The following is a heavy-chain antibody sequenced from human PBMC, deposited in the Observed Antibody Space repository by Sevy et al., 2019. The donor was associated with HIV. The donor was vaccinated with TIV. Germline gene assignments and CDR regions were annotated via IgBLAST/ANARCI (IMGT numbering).Heavy chain of an antibody. D-gene: IGHD6-19*01. Sequence: GSLRLSCAASGFTFSSYGMHWVRQAPGKGLEWVAVISYDGSNKYYADSVKGRFTISRDNSKNTLYLQMNSLRAEDTAVYYCAKDIGIAVAGNDYWGQGTLVTVSS. CDR1: GFTFSSYG. J-gene: IGHJ4*02. V-gene: IGHV3-30*18. CDR2: ISYDGSNK. CDR3: AKDIGIAVAGNDY.